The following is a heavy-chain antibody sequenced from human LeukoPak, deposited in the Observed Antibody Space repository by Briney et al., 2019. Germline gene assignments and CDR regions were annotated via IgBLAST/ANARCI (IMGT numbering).Heavy chain of an antibody. D-gene: IGHD6-13*01. CDR3: ARGPAPGIAASIGFDP. CDR1: GYTFTGYY. Sequence: ASVKVSCKASGYTFTGYYMHWVRQAPGQGLEWMGWINPNSGGTNYAQKFQGRVTMTRDTSISTAYMELSRLRSDDTAVYYCARGPAPGIAASIGFDPWGQGTLVTVSS. J-gene: IGHJ5*02. CDR2: INPNSGGT. V-gene: IGHV1-2*02.